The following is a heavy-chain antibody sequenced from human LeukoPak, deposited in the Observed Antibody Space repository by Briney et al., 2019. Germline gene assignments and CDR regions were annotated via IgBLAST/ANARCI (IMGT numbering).Heavy chain of an antibody. V-gene: IGHV1-18*01. CDR3: ARGSSGYYIWYFEY. J-gene: IGHJ4*02. D-gene: IGHD3-3*01. CDR1: GYAFTSYG. CDR2: ISAYNGNT. Sequence: ASVKVSCKASGYAFTSYGISWVRQAPGQGLEWMGWISAYNGNTNYAQKLQGRVTMTTDTSTSTAYMELRSLRSEDTAVYYCARGSSGYYIWYFEYWGQGTLVTVSS.